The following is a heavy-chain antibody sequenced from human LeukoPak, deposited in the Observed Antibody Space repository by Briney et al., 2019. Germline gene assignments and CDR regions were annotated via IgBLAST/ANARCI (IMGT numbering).Heavy chain of an antibody. CDR1: GFTFSNYN. Sequence: GGSLRLSCVASGFTFSNYNMNWVRQAPGKGLEWVSYISSTSSTIYYADSVKGRFTISRDNAKNSLSLQMNSLRVEDTAVYFCAKELTTERTPGVDSWGQGTLVTVSS. CDR3: AKELTTERTPGVDS. D-gene: IGHD4-17*01. J-gene: IGHJ4*02. CDR2: ISSTSSTI. V-gene: IGHV3-48*01.